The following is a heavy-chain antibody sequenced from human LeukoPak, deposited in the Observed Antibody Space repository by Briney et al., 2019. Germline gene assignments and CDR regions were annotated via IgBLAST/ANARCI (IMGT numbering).Heavy chain of an antibody. CDR2: IYYSGST. V-gene: IGHV4-59*08. CDR1: GGSISSSY. J-gene: IGHJ4*02. D-gene: IGHD6-19*01. Sequence: SETLSLTCTVSGGSISSSYWSWIRQPPGKGLQWIGYIYYSGSTNYDPSLKSRVTISVDTSKNQFSLELSSVTAADTAVYYCARLKGYSSGWYPSYYFDYWGQGTLVTVSS. CDR3: ARLKGYSSGWYPSYYFDY.